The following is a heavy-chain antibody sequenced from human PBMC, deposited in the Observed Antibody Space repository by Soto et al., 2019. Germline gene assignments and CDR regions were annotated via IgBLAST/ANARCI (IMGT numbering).Heavy chain of an antibody. Sequence: PGGSLRLSCAASGFTFSSYATSWVRQAPGKGLEWVSAISGSGGSTYYADSVKGRFTVSRDNSKNTLYLQMNSLRAEDTAVYYCAKHLVGSILNWFDPWGQGTLVTVSS. D-gene: IGHD2-2*02. CDR2: ISGSGGST. J-gene: IGHJ5*02. CDR3: AKHLVGSILNWFDP. V-gene: IGHV3-23*01. CDR1: GFTFSSYA.